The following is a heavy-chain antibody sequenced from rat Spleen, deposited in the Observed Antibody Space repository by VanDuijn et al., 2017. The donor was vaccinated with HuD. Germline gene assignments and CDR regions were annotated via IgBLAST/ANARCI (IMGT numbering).Heavy chain of an antibody. CDR1: GFSLTYNG. D-gene: IGHD1-1*01. V-gene: IGHV2S12*01. Sequence: QAQLKESGPGLIQPSQTLSLTCTFPGFSLTYNGVSWVRQPPGKGLEWIASISSGGKTFYNSGIKARLSISRDTSKSQVFLKMNSLQTEHTAIYFCTREAFSDTFFDYWGQGVMVTVSS. CDR3: TREAFSDTFFDY. CDR2: ISSGGKT. J-gene: IGHJ2*01.